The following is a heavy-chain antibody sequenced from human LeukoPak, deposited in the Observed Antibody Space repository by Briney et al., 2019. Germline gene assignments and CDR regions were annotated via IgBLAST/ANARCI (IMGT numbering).Heavy chain of an antibody. V-gene: IGHV4-59*01. J-gene: IGHJ4*02. CDR2: IYYSGST. Sequence: SSETPSLTCTVSGGSISSYYWSWIRQPPGKGLEWIGYIYYSGSTYYNPSLKSRVTISVDTSKNQFSLKLSSVTAADTAVYYCARGAARRGLFDYWGQGTLVTVSS. D-gene: IGHD6-6*01. CDR3: ARGAARRGLFDY. CDR1: GGSISSYY.